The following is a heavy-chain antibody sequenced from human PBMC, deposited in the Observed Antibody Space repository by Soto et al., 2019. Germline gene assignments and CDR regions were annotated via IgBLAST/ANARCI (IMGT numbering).Heavy chain of an antibody. V-gene: IGHV1-18*01. CDR3: ARDSPQYGMDV. CDR1: GYSFTSYG. J-gene: IGHJ6*02. CDR2: ISTFNGDT. Sequence: QVHLVQSGAELKKPGASVKVSCKACGYSFTSYGISWVRQAPGQGLQWMGRISTFNGDTNYAQNVQGRVTMTTDTSTTTTYMELRSLRSDDTAVYYCARDSPQYGMDVWGQGTTVTVSS.